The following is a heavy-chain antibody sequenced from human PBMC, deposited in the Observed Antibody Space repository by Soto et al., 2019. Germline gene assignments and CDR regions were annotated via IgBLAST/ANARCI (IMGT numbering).Heavy chain of an antibody. V-gene: IGHV5-51*01. D-gene: IGHD3-22*01. CDR3: ARDQLYYNDISGRPLNAFDV. CDR2: IYPGDSDV. CDR1: GYSFTNYW. J-gene: IGHJ3*01. Sequence: GESLKISFKGSGYSFTNYWIGWVRQMPGKGLEWMGDIYPGDSDVKYSPSFRGQVTISADKSITTAYLQMNSLRAEDTAVYYCARDQLYYNDISGRPLNAFDVWGQGTMVTVS.